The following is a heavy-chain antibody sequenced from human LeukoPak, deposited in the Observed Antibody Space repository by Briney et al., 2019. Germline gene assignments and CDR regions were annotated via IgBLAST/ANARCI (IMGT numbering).Heavy chain of an antibody. Sequence: ASVKVSCKASGYTFTSYGISWVRQAPGQGLEWMGWISAYNGNTNYAQKLQGRVTMTTDTSTSTAYMELRSLRSEDTAVYYCARDGRIVATTPYYFDYWGQGTLVTVSS. CDR2: ISAYNGNT. CDR3: ARDGRIVATTPYYFDY. J-gene: IGHJ4*02. V-gene: IGHV1-18*01. CDR1: GYTFTSYG. D-gene: IGHD5-12*01.